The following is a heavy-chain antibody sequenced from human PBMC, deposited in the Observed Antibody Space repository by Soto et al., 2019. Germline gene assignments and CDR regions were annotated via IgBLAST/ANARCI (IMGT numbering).Heavy chain of an antibody. CDR2: ISGSGGST. CDR1: GFTFSSYA. J-gene: IGHJ6*02. D-gene: IGHD3-9*01. Sequence: GGSLRLSCAASGFTFSSYAMSWVRQAPGKGLEWVSAISGSGGSTYYADSVKGRFTISRDNSKNTLYLQMNSLRAEDTAVYYCAKDLVGYYDILTGYPPGDYYYGMDVWGQGTTVTVSS. CDR3: AKDLVGYYDILTGYPPGDYYYGMDV. V-gene: IGHV3-23*01.